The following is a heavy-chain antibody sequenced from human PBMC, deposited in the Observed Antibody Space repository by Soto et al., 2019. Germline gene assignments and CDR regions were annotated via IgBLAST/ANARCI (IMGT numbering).Heavy chain of an antibody. Sequence: GGSLRLSCAASGFTFSDYYMSWIRQAPGKGLEWVSYISSSSSYTNYADSVKGRFTISRDNAKNSLYLQMNSLRAEDTAVYYCASFKGSGWGGTDYWGQGTLVTVSS. V-gene: IGHV3-11*06. J-gene: IGHJ4*02. D-gene: IGHD6-19*01. CDR1: GFTFSDYY. CDR3: ASFKGSGWGGTDY. CDR2: ISSSSSYT.